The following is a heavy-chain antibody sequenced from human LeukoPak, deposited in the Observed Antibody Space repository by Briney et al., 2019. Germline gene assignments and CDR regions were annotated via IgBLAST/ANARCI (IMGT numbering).Heavy chain of an antibody. CDR3: AKDSASYYFDH. CDR2: ISYDGSNK. D-gene: IGHD2-2*01. Sequence: PGGSLRLSCAASGFTFSSYGMHWVRQAPGKGLEWVAVISYDGSNKYYADSVKGRFTISRDNSKNTLYLQMNSLRAEDTAVYYCAKDSASYYFDHWGQGTLVTVSS. CDR1: GFTFSSYG. J-gene: IGHJ4*02. V-gene: IGHV3-30*18.